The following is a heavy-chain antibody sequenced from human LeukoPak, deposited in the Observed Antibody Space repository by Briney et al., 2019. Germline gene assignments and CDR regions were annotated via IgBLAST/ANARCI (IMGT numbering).Heavy chain of an antibody. J-gene: IGHJ4*02. CDR1: GDSISSGSYY. V-gene: IGHV4-61*02. CDR2: IHTSGST. D-gene: IGHD3-22*01. Sequence: PSQTLSLTCNVSGDSISSGSYYWSWIRQPAGKGLEWIGRIHTSGSTNYSPSLKSRVTMSVDTSKNQFSLKLSSVTAADTAVYYCARDRYYYDSSARYFDYWGQGTLVTVSS. CDR3: ARDRYYYDSSARYFDY.